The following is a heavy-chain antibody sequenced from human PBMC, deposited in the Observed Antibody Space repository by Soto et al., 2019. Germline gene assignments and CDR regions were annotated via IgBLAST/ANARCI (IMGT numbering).Heavy chain of an antibody. D-gene: IGHD6-13*01. CDR1: GFTFSSYG. J-gene: IGHJ4*02. CDR3: AKVLHIAAAGIDY. V-gene: IGHV3-30*18. CDR2: ISYDGSNK. Sequence: GGSLRLSCAASGFTFSSYGMHWVRQAPGKGLEGGAVISYDGSNKYYGDSVKGRFTISRDNSKNTRYLQMNSLRAEDTAVYYCAKVLHIAAAGIDYWGLGAVVTVSS.